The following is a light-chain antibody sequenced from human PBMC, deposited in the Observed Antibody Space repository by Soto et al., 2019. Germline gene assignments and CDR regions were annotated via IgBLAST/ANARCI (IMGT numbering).Light chain of an antibody. CDR1: QSVGRS. Sequence: EIVMTQSPAALSLSPGEGVTLSCRASQSVGRSLAWYQQRPGQAPRLLLYGASTRATGTPVRFSGIGSGTEFTLTISSLQSEDFVVYYCHQYYEWPLTFGGGTKVEIK. CDR2: GAS. V-gene: IGKV3D-15*01. CDR3: HQYYEWPLT. J-gene: IGKJ4*01.